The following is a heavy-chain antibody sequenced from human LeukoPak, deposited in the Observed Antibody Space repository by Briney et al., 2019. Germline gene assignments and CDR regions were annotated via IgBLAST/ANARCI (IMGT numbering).Heavy chain of an antibody. Sequence: GESLKISCKGSGYRFTSYWISWVRQMPGKGLEWMGRIDTSDSYTNYSPSFQGHVTILVDKSNSTAYLQWSSLKASDTAMYYRARHAVLRNWFDPWGQGTLVTVSS. V-gene: IGHV5-10-1*01. CDR2: IDTSDSYT. D-gene: IGHD2-8*01. CDR3: ARHAVLRNWFDP. CDR1: GYRFTSYW. J-gene: IGHJ5*02.